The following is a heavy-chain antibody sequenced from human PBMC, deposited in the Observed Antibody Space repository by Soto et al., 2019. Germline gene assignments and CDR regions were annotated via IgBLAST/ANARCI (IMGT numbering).Heavy chain of an antibody. V-gene: IGHV4-61*01. CDR2: IYYSGST. D-gene: IGHD5-12*01. CDR3: ARDIVAGYYYFDY. J-gene: IGHJ4*02. Sequence: SETLSLTCTVSGGSVSSGSYYWSWIRQPPGKGLEWIGYIYYSGSTNYNPSLKSRVTISVDTSKNQFSLKLSSVTAADTAVYYCARDIVAGYYYFDYWGQGTLVTVSS. CDR1: GGSVSSGSYY.